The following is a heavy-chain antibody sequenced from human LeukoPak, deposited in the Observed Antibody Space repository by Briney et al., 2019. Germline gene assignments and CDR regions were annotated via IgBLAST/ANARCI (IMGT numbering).Heavy chain of an antibody. J-gene: IGHJ5*02. CDR2: INTNTGNP. V-gene: IGHV7-4-1*02. CDR3: ARVEMVTTIDNWFDP. D-gene: IGHD5-24*01. Sequence: ASVKVSCKASGYTFTSYAMNWVRQAPGQGLEWMGWINTNTGNPTYAQGFTGRFVFSLDTSVSTAYLQISSLKAEDTAVYYCARVEMVTTIDNWFDPWGQGTLVTVSS. CDR1: GYTFTSYA.